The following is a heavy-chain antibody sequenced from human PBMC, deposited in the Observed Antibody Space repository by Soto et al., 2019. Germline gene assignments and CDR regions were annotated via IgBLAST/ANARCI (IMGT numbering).Heavy chain of an antibody. CDR2: ISWNSGSI. Sequence: GGSLRLSCAASGFTFDDYAMHWVRQAPGKGLEWVSGISWNSGSIGYADSVKGRFTISRDNAKNSLYLQMNSLRAEDTALYYCAKDTDYDILTGYDAFDIWGQGTMVTVSS. D-gene: IGHD3-9*01. V-gene: IGHV3-9*01. CDR1: GFTFDDYA. J-gene: IGHJ3*02. CDR3: AKDTDYDILTGYDAFDI.